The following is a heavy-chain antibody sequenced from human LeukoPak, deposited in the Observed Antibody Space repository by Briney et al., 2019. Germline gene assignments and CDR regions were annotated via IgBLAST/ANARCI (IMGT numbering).Heavy chain of an antibody. D-gene: IGHD1-1*01. CDR2: IYYSGST. J-gene: IGHJ4*02. CDR3: ATLGNTFDY. Sequence: SETLSLTCTVSGGSISGYYWSWIRQPPGKGLEWIGYIYYSGSTNYNPSLKSRVTISVDTSKNQFSLKLSSVTAADTAVYYCATLGNTFDYWGQGTLVTVSS. V-gene: IGHV4-59*08. CDR1: GGSISGYY.